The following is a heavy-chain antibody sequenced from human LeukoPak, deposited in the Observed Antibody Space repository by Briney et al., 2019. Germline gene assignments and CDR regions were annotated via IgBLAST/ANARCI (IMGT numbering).Heavy chain of an antibody. CDR1: GFTFHDYA. V-gene: IGHV3-9*03. J-gene: IGHJ4*02. CDR3: AKGQTIITMTTFDY. D-gene: IGHD4-17*01. Sequence: GGSLRLSCAASGFTFHDYAMHWVRQAPGKGLEWVSGISWNSGNIVYADSVKGRFTIPRDNAKNSLYLQMDSLRAEDMALYYCAKGQTIITMTTFDYWGQETLVTVSS. CDR2: ISWNSGNI.